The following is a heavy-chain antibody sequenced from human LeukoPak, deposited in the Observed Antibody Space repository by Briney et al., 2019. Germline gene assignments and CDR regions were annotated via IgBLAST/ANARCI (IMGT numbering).Heavy chain of an antibody. Sequence: GGSLRLSCAASGFTFSSYGMNWVRQAPGKGLEWVAVIWYDGSNKYYGDSAKGRFTISRDNSKNTVSLQMNSLRVEDTAVYYCARLGSSWSFDYWGQGTLVTVSS. J-gene: IGHJ4*02. V-gene: IGHV3-33*01. D-gene: IGHD6-13*01. CDR1: GFTFSSYG. CDR2: IWYDGSNK. CDR3: ARLGSSWSFDY.